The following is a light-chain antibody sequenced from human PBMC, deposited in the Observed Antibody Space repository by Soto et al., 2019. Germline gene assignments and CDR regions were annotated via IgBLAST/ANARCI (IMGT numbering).Light chain of an antibody. CDR2: DTT. Sequence: QAVVTQEPSLTVSPGGTVTLTCCSITGAVTNVHYPYWFQQKPGQAPRTLIYDTTNRHSWTPARFSGSLLGGKAALTLSGAQPEDEAEYYCLLSYNGPYVFGTGTKVTVL. CDR1: TGAVTNVHY. CDR3: LLSYNGPYV. J-gene: IGLJ1*01. V-gene: IGLV7-46*01.